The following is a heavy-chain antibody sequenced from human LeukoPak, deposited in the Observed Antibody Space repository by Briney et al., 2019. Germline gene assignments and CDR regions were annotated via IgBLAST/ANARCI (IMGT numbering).Heavy chain of an antibody. CDR3: ARDPGHYLDY. CDR2: IHYSGST. V-gene: IGHV4-61*01. CDR1: GYSISSGYY. Sequence: KPSETLSLTCTVSGYSISSGYYWGWIRQPPGKGLEWIGYIHYSGSTNYNPSLKSRVTISVDTSKNQFSLKLSSVTAADTAVYYCARDPGHYLDYWGQGTLVTVSS. J-gene: IGHJ4*02.